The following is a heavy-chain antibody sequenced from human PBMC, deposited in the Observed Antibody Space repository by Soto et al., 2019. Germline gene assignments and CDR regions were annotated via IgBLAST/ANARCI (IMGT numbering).Heavy chain of an antibody. D-gene: IGHD2-15*01. CDR3: ARDQSDIVVVVAGREAFDI. CDR2: ISAYNGNT. CDR1: GYTFTSYG. V-gene: IGHV1-18*01. J-gene: IGHJ3*02. Sequence: ASVKVSCKASGYTFTSYGISWVRQAPGQGLEWMGWISAYNGNTNYAQKLQGRVTMTTDTSTSTAYMELRSLRSDDTAVYYCARDQSDIVVVVAGREAFDIRGQGPMVTVSS.